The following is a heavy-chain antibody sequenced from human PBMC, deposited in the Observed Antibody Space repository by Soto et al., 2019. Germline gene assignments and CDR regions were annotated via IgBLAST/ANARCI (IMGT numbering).Heavy chain of an antibody. D-gene: IGHD3-22*01. CDR1: GYTFTNYG. Sequence: GASVKVSCKASGYTFTNYGVTWVRQAPGLGLEWMGWISAYNGDIHHAQKFEGRVTMTTDTSTNTAYMELRSLTSDDTAVYYCARVEDYFDSSGYAHWGQGTPVTVPQ. V-gene: IGHV1-18*01. CDR3: ARVEDYFDSSGYAH. CDR2: ISAYNGDI. J-gene: IGHJ4*02.